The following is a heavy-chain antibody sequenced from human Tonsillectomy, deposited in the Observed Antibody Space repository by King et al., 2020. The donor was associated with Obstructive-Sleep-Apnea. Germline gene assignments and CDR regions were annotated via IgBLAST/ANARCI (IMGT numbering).Heavy chain of an antibody. CDR2: ISPNSGAT. Sequence: QLVQSGAEVKKPGASVKVSCKASGYTFTGYYIHWGRQAPGQGLEWMGWISPNSGATKYAQKFQDRVTMTRDTAISTAYMDLNRLKSDDTAIYYCARDMSAYDSTSPAYWGQGTLVTVSS. CDR3: ARDMSAYDSTSPAY. J-gene: IGHJ4*02. V-gene: IGHV1-2*02. D-gene: IGHD3-10*01. CDR1: GYTFTGYY.